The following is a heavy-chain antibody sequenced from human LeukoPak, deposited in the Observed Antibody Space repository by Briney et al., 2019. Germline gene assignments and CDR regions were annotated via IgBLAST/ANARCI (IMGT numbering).Heavy chain of an antibody. J-gene: IGHJ4*02. CDR1: GGSISSYY. CDR2: IYTSGST. V-gene: IGHV4-4*07. Sequence: SETLSLSCTDSGGSISSYYWSWIRQPAGNGLEWIGRIYTSGSTNYNPSLKSRVTMSVDTSKNQFSLKLSSVTAADTAVYYCARDQYYYDSSGYYRFDYWGQGTLVTVSS. CDR3: ARDQYYYDSSGYYRFDY. D-gene: IGHD3-22*01.